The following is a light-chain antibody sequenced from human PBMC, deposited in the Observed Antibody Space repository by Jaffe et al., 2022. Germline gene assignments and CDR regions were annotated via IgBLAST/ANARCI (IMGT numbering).Light chain of an antibody. V-gene: IGLV2-14*01. CDR2: EVT. CDR1: SSDLTNYNY. J-gene: IGLJ2*01. CDR3: SSNAGSSTPEAV. Sequence: QSALTQPASVSGSPGQSITISCTGTSSDLTNYNYVSWYQRHPGKAPKLIIYEVTNRPSGVSDRFSGSKSGNTASLTISGLQAEDEADYYCSSNAGSSTPEAVFGGGTKLTVL.